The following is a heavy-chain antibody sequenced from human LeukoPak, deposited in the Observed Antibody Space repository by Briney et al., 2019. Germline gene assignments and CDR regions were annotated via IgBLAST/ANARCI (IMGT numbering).Heavy chain of an antibody. Sequence: KTGGSLRLSCAASGITFRDYYMTWIRQAPGEGLEWVSYISSSGSNMYYADSVKGRFTISGDNAKNLLYLQMNSLRAEDTAVYYCARAINDALDIWGQGTMVTVSS. D-gene: IGHD1-14*01. CDR2: ISSSGSNM. J-gene: IGHJ3*02. CDR3: ARAINDALDI. CDR1: GITFRDYY. V-gene: IGHV3-11*01.